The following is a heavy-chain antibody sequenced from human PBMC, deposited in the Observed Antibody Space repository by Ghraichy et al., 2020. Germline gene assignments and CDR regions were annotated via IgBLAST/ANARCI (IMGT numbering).Heavy chain of an antibody. D-gene: IGHD3-16*01. CDR3: ARTGAGYTYYDYVWGTPGGRFDY. V-gene: IGHV3-48*01. Sequence: GSLRLSCAASGFTFSSYSMNWVRQAPGKGLEWVSYISSSSSTIYYADSVKGRFTISRDNAKNSLYLQMNSLRAEDTAVYYCARTGAGYTYYDYVWGTPGGRFDYWGQGTLVTVSS. CDR2: ISSSSSTI. J-gene: IGHJ4*02. CDR1: GFTFSSYS.